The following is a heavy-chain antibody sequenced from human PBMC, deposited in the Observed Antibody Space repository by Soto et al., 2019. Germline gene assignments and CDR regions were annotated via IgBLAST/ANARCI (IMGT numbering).Heavy chain of an antibody. D-gene: IGHD2-15*01. V-gene: IGHV1-69*06. Sequence: QVQLVQSGAEVKKPGSSVTVSCKASGGTFSSYAISWVRQAPGQGLEWMGGLIPIFGTANYAQKYQGRATITADKSPSTAYVRLGSVRSEVTAVYLCALLLHDDIGFDYFGRGTLVTGSS. CDR1: GGTFSSYA. CDR2: LIPIFGTA. J-gene: IGHJ4*02. CDR3: ALLLHDDIGFDY.